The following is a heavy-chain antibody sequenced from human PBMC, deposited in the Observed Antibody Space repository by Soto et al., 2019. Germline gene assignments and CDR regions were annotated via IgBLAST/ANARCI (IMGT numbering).Heavy chain of an antibody. J-gene: IGHJ6*02. CDR3: ARLETYYDFWSGYSPYYYYYGMDV. CDR1: GYTFTSYG. D-gene: IGHD3-3*01. V-gene: IGHV1-18*01. Sequence: ASVKVSCKASGYTFTSYGISWVRQAPGQGLEWMGWISAYNGNTNYAQKLQGRVTMTTDTSTSTAYMELRSLRSDDTAVYYCARLETYYDFWSGYSPYYYYYGMDVWGQGTTVTVSS. CDR2: ISAYNGNT.